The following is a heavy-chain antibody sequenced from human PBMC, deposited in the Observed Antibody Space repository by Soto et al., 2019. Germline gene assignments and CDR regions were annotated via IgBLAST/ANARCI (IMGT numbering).Heavy chain of an antibody. CDR2: IVPMFGTS. CDR1: GGTSTRYA. CDR3: NRGSEYDFWSGYL. Sequence: QERLVQSGAEVRKPGSSVKVSCKVTGGTSTRYAINWVRQAPGQGLEWMGGIVPMFGTSKDAPKFQSRVTITAGTSAIIAYMELRSLRSEDTAVYYCNRGSEYDFWSGYLWGQGTLVSVSS. V-gene: IGHV1-69*06. J-gene: IGHJ4*02. D-gene: IGHD3-3*01.